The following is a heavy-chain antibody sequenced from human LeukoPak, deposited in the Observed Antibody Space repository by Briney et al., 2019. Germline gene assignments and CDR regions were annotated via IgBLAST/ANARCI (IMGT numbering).Heavy chain of an antibody. CDR2: ISSSSSYI. J-gene: IGHJ4*02. CDR3: ARDAGQAFDY. CDR1: GFTFSSYS. D-gene: IGHD3-10*01. V-gene: IGHV3-21*01. Sequence: GGSLRLSCAASGFTFSSYSMNWVRQAPGKGLEWVSSISSSSSYIYYADSVKGRFTISRDNAKNSLYLQMDSLRAEDTAVYYCARDAGQAFDYWGQGTLVTVSS.